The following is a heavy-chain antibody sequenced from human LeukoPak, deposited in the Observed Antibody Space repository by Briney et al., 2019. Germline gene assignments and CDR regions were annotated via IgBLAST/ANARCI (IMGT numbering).Heavy chain of an antibody. CDR2: IYHSGTT. CDR1: GRALPAAGSS. D-gene: IGHD3-10*01. V-gene: IGHV4-30-2*01. Sequence: SQTLSSTGGVLGRALPAAGSSGSWIRQPPGKGLEWIGYIYHSGTTYYNPSLKSRVTIKADKSKNQFSLKLNSVPAADTAVYYYSTERTLTMGRGASDGLDIWGQGTTVTVSS. CDR3: STERTLTMGRGASDGLDI. J-gene: IGHJ6*02.